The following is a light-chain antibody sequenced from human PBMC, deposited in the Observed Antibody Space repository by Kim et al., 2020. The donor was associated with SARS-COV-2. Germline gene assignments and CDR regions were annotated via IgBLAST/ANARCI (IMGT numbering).Light chain of an antibody. Sequence: GQRVTRSCSGSSSNTGSNYFYGFQQFPGTAPKFVIYSNNQRPSGVPERFSASKSGTSASLVISGLRSADEAVYYCAAWDDSLPAVVFGGGTQLTVL. J-gene: IGLJ2*01. CDR3: AAWDDSLPAVV. V-gene: IGLV1-47*02. CDR1: SSNTGSNY. CDR2: SNN.